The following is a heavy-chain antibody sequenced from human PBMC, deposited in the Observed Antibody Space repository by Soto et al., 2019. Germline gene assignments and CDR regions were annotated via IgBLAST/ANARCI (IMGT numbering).Heavy chain of an antibody. J-gene: IGHJ4*02. CDR2: INSDGSST. V-gene: IGHV3-74*01. CDR3: ARDYGDYPPSDY. CDR1: GFTFSSYW. Sequence: EVQLVESGGGLVQPGGSLRLSCAASGFTFSSYWIHWVRQAPGKGLVWVSRINSDGSSTSYADSVKGRFTISRDNAKNALYLQMNSLRAEDTAVYYCARDYGDYPPSDYWGQGTLVTVSS. D-gene: IGHD4-17*01.